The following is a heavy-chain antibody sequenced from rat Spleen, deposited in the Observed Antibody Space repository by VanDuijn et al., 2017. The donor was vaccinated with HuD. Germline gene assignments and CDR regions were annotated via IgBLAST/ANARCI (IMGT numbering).Heavy chain of an antibody. D-gene: IGHD1-10*01. CDR2: IWNTGGT. J-gene: IGHJ4*01. Sequence: QVQLKESGPGLVQPSQTLSLTCTVAGFSLTSYNVHWVRQPPGKGLEWMGVIWNTGGTRYNSALKSRLSISKDTSKSQVFLKINSLQTEDTATYYCAREGYNNYVMDAWGQGASVTVSS. V-gene: IGHV2-41*01. CDR1: GFSLTSYN. CDR3: AREGYNNYVMDA.